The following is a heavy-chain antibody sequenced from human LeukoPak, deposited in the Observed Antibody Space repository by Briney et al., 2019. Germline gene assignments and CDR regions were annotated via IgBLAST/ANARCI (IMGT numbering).Heavy chain of an antibody. Sequence: ASVKVSCKASGYTFTSYAMHWVRQAPGQRLEWMGWINAGNGNTKYSQKFQGRVTITRDTSASTAYMELSGLRSEDTAVYYCARGQWELHWFDPWGQGTLVTVSS. J-gene: IGHJ5*02. CDR3: ARGQWELHWFDP. V-gene: IGHV1-3*01. D-gene: IGHD1-26*01. CDR2: INAGNGNT. CDR1: GYTFTSYA.